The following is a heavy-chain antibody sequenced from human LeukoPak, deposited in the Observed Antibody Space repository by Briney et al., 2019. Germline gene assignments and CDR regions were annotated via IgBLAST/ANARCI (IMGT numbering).Heavy chain of an antibody. D-gene: IGHD4-23*01. CDR2: MYSSGST. CDR3: ARGGKATVVTM. V-gene: IGHV4-4*07. CDR1: GGSINSYY. Sequence: SETLSLTCTVSGGSINSYYWTWIRQSAGKGLEWIGRMYSSGSTNYNPSLKSRVSMSVDTSRNQFSVKLTSVTAADTAVYYCARGGKATVVTMWGQGILVTVSS. J-gene: IGHJ4*02.